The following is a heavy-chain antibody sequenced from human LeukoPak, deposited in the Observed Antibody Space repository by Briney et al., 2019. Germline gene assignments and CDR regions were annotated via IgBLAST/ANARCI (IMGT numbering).Heavy chain of an antibody. Sequence: GGSLRLSCAASGFTFSSYGMHWVRQAPGKGLEWVAFIRYDGSNKYYADSVKGRFTISRDNSKNTLYLQMNSLRAEDTAVYYCAKGCGTGDGYYYYYYMDVWGKGTTVTISS. CDR3: AKGCGTGDGYYYYYYMDV. CDR2: IRYDGSNK. D-gene: IGHD2-8*02. CDR1: GFTFSSYG. V-gene: IGHV3-30*02. J-gene: IGHJ6*03.